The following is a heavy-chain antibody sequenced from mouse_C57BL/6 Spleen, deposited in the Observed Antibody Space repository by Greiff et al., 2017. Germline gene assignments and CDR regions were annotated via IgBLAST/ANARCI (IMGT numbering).Heavy chain of an antibody. J-gene: IGHJ4*01. V-gene: IGHV1-19*01. D-gene: IGHD1-1*01. CDR3: ARRTTVVAPYYYAMDY. CDR2: INPYNGGT. CDR1: GYTFTDYY. Sequence: EVQLQQSGPVLVKPGASVKMSCKASGYTFTDYYMNWVKQSHGKSLEWLGVINPYNGGTSYNQKFKGKATLTVDKSSSTAYMELNSLTSEDSAVYYCARRTTVVAPYYYAMDYWGQGTSVTVSS.